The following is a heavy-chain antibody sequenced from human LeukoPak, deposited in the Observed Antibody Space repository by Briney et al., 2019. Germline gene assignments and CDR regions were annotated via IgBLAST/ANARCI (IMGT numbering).Heavy chain of an antibody. D-gene: IGHD3-10*01. CDR1: GYTFTSYV. J-gene: IGHJ4*02. V-gene: IGHV7-4-1*02. CDR3: AREFPTVRGVITPSTDY. Sequence: ASVKVSCKASGYTFTSYVMNWVRQAPGQGLEWMGWINTNTGNPTYAQGFTGRFVFSLDTSVSTAYLQISSLKAEDTAVYYCAREFPTVRGVITPSTDYWGQGTLVTVSS. CDR2: INTNTGNP.